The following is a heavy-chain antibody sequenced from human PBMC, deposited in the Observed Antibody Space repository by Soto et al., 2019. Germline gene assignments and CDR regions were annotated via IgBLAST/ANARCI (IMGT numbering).Heavy chain of an antibody. D-gene: IGHD2-15*01. J-gene: IGHJ4*02. CDR1: GFSLSNARMG. CDR2: IFSNDEK. Sequence: SGPTLVNPTETLTLTCTVSGFSLSNARMGVSWIRQPPGKALEWLAHIFSNDEKSYSTSLKSRLTISKDTSKSQVVLTMTNMDPVDTATYYCARILMYCIVGSCYSGNHVYWCQGPLVTVSS. CDR3: ARILMYCIVGSCYSGNHVY. V-gene: IGHV2-26*01.